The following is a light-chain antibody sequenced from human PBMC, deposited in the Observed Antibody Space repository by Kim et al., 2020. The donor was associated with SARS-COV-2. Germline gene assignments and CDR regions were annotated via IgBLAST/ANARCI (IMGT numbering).Light chain of an antibody. CDR3: SSYTDRSTRV. Sequence: QSALTQPPSVSGSPGQSVTISCTGTSSDVGSYNRVSWYQQPPGTAPKLMIYEVSNRPSGVPDRFSGSKSGNTASLTISGLQAEDEADYYCSSYTDRSTRVFGGGTKLTVL. J-gene: IGLJ2*01. V-gene: IGLV2-18*02. CDR2: EVS. CDR1: SSDVGSYNR.